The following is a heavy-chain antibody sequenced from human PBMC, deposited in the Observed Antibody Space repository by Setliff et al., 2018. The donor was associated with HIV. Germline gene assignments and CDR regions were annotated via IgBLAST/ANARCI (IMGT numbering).Heavy chain of an antibody. CDR1: DYSISSGSY. D-gene: IGHD3-9*01. Sequence: SETLSLTCAVSDYSISSGSYWGWIRQPPGKGLEWIGSVYHSGNTYYNPSLKSRVTLSVDTSKNQFSLKLSSVTAADTAVYYCASSSPGYYDILTGYYEGYYFDYWGQGTLVTVSS. CDR3: ASSSPGYYDILTGYYEGYYFDY. V-gene: IGHV4-38-2*01. CDR2: VYHSGNT. J-gene: IGHJ4*02.